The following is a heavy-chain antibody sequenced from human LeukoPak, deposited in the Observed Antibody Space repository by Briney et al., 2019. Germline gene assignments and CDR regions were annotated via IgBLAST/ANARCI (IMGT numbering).Heavy chain of an antibody. CDR2: ISSNGKNK. D-gene: IGHD3-22*01. CDR3: ARPMYYYDSSGSLAV. J-gene: IGHJ6*02. V-gene: IGHV3-30*04. CDR1: GFTFSSYG. Sequence: PRGSLRLSCAASGFTFSSYGIHWVRQAPGKWLEWVALISSNGKNKDYADSVKGRFTISRDNSKNTLYLQMNSLRAEDTAVYYCARPMYYYDSSGSLAVWGQGTTVTVTS.